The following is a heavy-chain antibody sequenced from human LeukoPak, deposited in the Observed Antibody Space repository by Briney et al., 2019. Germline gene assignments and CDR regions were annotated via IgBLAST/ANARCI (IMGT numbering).Heavy chain of an antibody. Sequence: GGSLRLSCAASGFTFSSYSMNWVRQAPGKGLEWVSSISSSSSYIYYADSVKGRFTISRDNAKNSLYLQMNSLRAEDTAVYYCARDPYYNYYDSSGSIDYWGQGTLVTVSS. V-gene: IGHV3-21*01. CDR3: ARDPYYNYYDSSGSIDY. CDR1: GFTFSSYS. CDR2: ISSSSSYI. D-gene: IGHD3-22*01. J-gene: IGHJ4*02.